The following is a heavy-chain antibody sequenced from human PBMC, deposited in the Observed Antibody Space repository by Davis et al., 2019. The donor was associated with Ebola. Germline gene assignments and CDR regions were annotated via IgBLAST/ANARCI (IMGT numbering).Heavy chain of an antibody. V-gene: IGHV3-73*01. CDR3: TSTTTSLDY. CDR1: GFTFSNAW. Sequence: GESLKISCAASGFTFSNAWMNWVRQAPGKGLEWVGRIRSKANSYATAYAASVKGRFTISRDDSKNTAYLQMNSLKTEDTAVYYCTSTTTSLDYWGQGTLVTVSS. D-gene: IGHD4-11*01. J-gene: IGHJ4*02. CDR2: IRSKANSYAT.